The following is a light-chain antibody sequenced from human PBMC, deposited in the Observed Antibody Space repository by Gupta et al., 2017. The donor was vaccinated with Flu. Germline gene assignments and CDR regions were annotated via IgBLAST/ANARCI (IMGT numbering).Light chain of an antibody. CDR1: SSDVGAYNY. J-gene: IGLJ1*01. V-gene: IGLV2-14*01. CDR3: NSYTGTNTQV. Sequence: QSDLTQPASVSGSPGQSITIPCHGTSSDVGAYNYVSWYQQHPGKAPKLIIYEVNYRPSGVSNRFSGSKSDNTASLTISGLLAEDEADYYCNSYTGTNTQVFGSGTRVTVL. CDR2: EVN.